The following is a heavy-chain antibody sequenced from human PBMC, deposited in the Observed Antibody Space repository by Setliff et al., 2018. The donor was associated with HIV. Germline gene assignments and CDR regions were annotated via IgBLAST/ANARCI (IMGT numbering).Heavy chain of an antibody. CDR3: AKGGLYSGSPGRSYMDV. CDR1: GFTFSSYW. V-gene: IGHV3-66*02. Sequence: GSLRLSCAASGFTFSSYWMHWVRQAPGKGLVWVSRINSGGTAYYADSVKGRFTISRDNSKDTLYLQMNTLRAEDTALYYCAKGGLYSGSPGRSYMDVWGKGTTVTVSS. D-gene: IGHD1-26*01. CDR2: INSGGTA. J-gene: IGHJ6*03.